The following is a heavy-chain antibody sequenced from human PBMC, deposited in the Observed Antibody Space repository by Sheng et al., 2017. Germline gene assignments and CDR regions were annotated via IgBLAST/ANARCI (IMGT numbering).Heavy chain of an antibody. D-gene: IGHD1-26*01. CDR1: GFTLSNFV. CDR2: TWYDGSKK. Sequence: QVQLVESGGGVVQPGRSLRLSCVVSGFTLSNFVMHWVRQAPGKGLEWVALTWYDGSKKFYGDSVKGRFTISRDISENTLYLQMNSLRVEDTAVYFCARGPMRWATFKGAFDYWGQGTLVAVSS. J-gene: IGHJ4*02. V-gene: IGHV3-33*01. CDR3: ARGPMRWATFKGAFDY.